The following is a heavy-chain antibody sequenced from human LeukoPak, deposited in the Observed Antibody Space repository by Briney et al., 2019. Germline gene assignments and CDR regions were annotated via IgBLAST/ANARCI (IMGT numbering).Heavy chain of an antibody. Sequence: SETLSLTCTVSGGSISGYYWSWIRQPPGKGLEWIGYIYYSGSTNYNPSLKSRVTISVDTSKNQFSLKLSSVTAADTAVYYCARGGAAVGDWFDPWGQGTLVTVSS. CDR1: GGSISGYY. D-gene: IGHD6-13*01. CDR3: ARGGAAVGDWFDP. CDR2: IYYSGST. J-gene: IGHJ5*02. V-gene: IGHV4-59*01.